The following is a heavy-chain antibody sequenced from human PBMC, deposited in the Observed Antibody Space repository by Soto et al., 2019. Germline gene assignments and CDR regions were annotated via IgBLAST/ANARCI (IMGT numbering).Heavy chain of an antibody. D-gene: IGHD3-3*01. J-gene: IGHJ6*03. CDR2: IYSGGST. V-gene: IGHV3-66*01. CDR3: ARVQRAFGVVKYYYYYYMDV. Sequence: GGSLRLSCAASGFTVSSNYMSWVRQAPGKGLEWVSVIYSGGSTYYADSVKGRFTISRDNSKNTLYLQMNSLRAEDTAVYYCARVQRAFGVVKYYYYYYMDVWGKGTTVTVSS. CDR1: GFTVSSNY.